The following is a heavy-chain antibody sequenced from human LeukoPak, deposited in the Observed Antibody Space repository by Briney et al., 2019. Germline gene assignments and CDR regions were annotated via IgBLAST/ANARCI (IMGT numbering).Heavy chain of an antibody. CDR1: GFTFSSYE. CDR2: ISSSGSTI. D-gene: IGHD3-22*01. V-gene: IGHV3-48*03. Sequence: GGSLRLSCATSGFTFSSYEMNWVRQAPGKGLEWVSYISSSGSTIYYADSVKGRFTISRDNAKNSLYLQMNSLRAEDTAVYYCARDRDSGILWSSGYHEFDPWGQGTLVTVSS. J-gene: IGHJ5*02. CDR3: ARDRDSGILWSSGYHEFDP.